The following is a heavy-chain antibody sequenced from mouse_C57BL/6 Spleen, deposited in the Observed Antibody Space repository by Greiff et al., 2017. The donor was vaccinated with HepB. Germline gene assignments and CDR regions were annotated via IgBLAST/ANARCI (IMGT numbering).Heavy chain of an antibody. CDR3: ARLERQGYFDV. CDR1: GYTFTSYW. Sequence: QVQLQQPGAELVKPGASVKLSCKASGYTFTSYWMHWVKQRPGQGLEWIGMIHPNSGSTNYNEKFKSKATLTVDKSSSTAYMKISSLTSEDSAVYYCARLERQGYFDVWGTGTTVTVSS. J-gene: IGHJ1*03. CDR2: IHPNSGST. V-gene: IGHV1-64*01.